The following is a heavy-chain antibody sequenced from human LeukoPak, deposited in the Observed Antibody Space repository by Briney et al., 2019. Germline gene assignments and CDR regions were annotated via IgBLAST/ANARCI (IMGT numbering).Heavy chain of an antibody. CDR3: ARDTGSGWFPLGFN. Sequence: GASVKVSCKASGYTFTSYGISWVRQAPGQGLEWMGGIIPIFGTANYAQKFQGRVTITADESTSTAYMELSSLRSEDTAVYYCARDTGSGWFPLGFNWGQGTLVTVSS. CDR2: IIPIFGTA. J-gene: IGHJ4*02. V-gene: IGHV1-69*13. D-gene: IGHD6-19*01. CDR1: GYTFTSYG.